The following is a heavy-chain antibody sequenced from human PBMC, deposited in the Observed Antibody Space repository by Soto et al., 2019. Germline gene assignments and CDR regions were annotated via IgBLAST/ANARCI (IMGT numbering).Heavy chain of an antibody. J-gene: IGHJ4*02. Sequence: SETLSLTCTVSGGSISSSSYYWGWIRQPPGKGLEWIGSIYYSGSTYYNPSLKSRVTISVDTSKNQFSLKLSSVTAADTAVYYCAIYSGSVFFDYWGQGTLVTVSS. D-gene: IGHD6-6*01. CDR3: AIYSGSVFFDY. CDR2: IYYSGST. CDR1: GGSISSSSYY. V-gene: IGHV4-39*01.